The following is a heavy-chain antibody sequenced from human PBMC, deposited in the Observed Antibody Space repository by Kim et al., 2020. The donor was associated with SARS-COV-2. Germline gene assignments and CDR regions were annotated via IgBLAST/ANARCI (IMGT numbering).Heavy chain of an antibody. D-gene: IGHD3-10*01. J-gene: IGHJ5*02. CDR3: ARAGITMVRGVIILNWFDP. CDR1: GGSISSYY. V-gene: IGHV4-59*01. CDR2: IYYSGST. Sequence: SETLSLTCTVSGGSISSYYWSWIRQPPGKGLEWIGYIYYSGSTNYNPSLKSRVTISVDTSKNQFSLKLSSVTAADTAVYYCARAGITMVRGVIILNWFDPCGQGTLVTVSS.